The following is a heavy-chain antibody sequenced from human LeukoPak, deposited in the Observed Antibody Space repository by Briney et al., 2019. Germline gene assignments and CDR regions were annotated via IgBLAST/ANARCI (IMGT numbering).Heavy chain of an antibody. CDR2: ISGSGGST. D-gene: IGHD2-21*02. CDR1: GFTFSSYA. J-gene: IGHJ4*02. CDR3: AKSSYCGGDCYGPAPVPYFDY. Sequence: PGGSLRLSCAASGFTFSSYAMSWVRQAPGKGLEWVSAISGSGGSTYYADSVKGRFTISRDNSKNTLYLQMNGLRAEDTAVYYCAKSSYCGGDCYGPAPVPYFDYWGQGTLVTVSS. V-gene: IGHV3-23*01.